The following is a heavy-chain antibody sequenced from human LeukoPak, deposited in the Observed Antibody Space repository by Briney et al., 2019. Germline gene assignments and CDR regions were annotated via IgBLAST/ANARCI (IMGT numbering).Heavy chain of an antibody. CDR1: GYTFTSYG. CDR3: ARGYSSNWLQFDP. D-gene: IGHD6-13*01. Sequence: EASVKVSCKASGYTFTSYGLSWMRQAPLQGLEWMGWISAYNGNTNYAQKFQGRVTMTTDTSTSTAYMELRSLRFDDTAVYYCARGYSSNWLQFDPWGQGTLVTVSS. V-gene: IGHV1-18*01. J-gene: IGHJ5*02. CDR2: ISAYNGNT.